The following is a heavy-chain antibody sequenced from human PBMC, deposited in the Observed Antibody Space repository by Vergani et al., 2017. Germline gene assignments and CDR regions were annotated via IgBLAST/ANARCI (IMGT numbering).Heavy chain of an antibody. J-gene: IGHJ3*01. CDR2: RWYDGSNK. CDR3: AREYSSTSGRAFDF. V-gene: IGHV3-33*01. Sequence: QVQLVESGGGVVQPGRSLRLSCAASGFRFSSYGMNWVRQAPGKGLEWVAVRWYDGSNKYYADSVKGRFTISRDNSQNTVNLQMNSLRVDDTAVYYCAREYSSTSGRAFDFWGQGTKVTVSS. CDR1: GFRFSSYG. D-gene: IGHD2-2*01.